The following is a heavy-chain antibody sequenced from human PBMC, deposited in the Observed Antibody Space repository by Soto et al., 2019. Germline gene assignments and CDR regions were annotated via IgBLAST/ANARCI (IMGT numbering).Heavy chain of an antibody. V-gene: IGHV3-30*18. Sequence: QVQLVESGGGVVQPGRSLRLSCAASGFTFSSYGMHWVRQAPGTGLEGVAVISYDGSNKYYADSVQGRFTISRDNSKNTLSLQMNSLRAEDTDVDYCSKDLLGPGRAYGMDVWGQGTTVTVSS. CDR1: GFTFSSYG. CDR2: ISYDGSNK. CDR3: SKDLLGPGRAYGMDV. J-gene: IGHJ6*02. D-gene: IGHD7-27*01.